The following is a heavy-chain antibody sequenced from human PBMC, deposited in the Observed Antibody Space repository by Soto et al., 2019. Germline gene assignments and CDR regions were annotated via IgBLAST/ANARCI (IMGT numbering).Heavy chain of an antibody. V-gene: IGHV3-7*01. CDR1: GFTFSSYW. J-gene: IGHJ4*02. CDR3: ARVPNPKGTVTCY. CDR2: IKQDGSEK. Sequence: GGSLRLSCAASGFTFSSYWMSWVRQAPGKGLEWVANIKQDGSEKYYVDSVKGRFTISRDNAKNSLYLQMNSLRAEDTAVYYCARVPNPKGTVTCYWGQGTLVTVSS. D-gene: IGHD4-4*01.